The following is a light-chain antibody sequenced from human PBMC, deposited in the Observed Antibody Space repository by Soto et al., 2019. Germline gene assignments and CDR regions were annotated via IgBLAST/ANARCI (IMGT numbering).Light chain of an antibody. CDR3: TSSTSSSTLYV. CDR2: DVR. CDR1: SSDVGGYNY. Sequence: QSVLTQPASVSGSPGQSIPISCTGTSSDVGGYNYVSWYQQHPGKPPKLMIYDVRNRASGASNRFSGSKSGNTASLTISRLQAEDEADYYCTSSTSSSTLYVFGTGTKVTVL. J-gene: IGLJ1*01. V-gene: IGLV2-14*01.